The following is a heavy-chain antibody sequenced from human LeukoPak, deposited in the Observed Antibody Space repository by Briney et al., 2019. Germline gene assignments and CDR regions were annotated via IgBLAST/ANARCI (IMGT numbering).Heavy chain of an antibody. CDR3: ARDLSSSITMVVVVNYQDSFDY. CDR1: GYTFTGYY. CDR2: ISPNSGGT. D-gene: IGHD3-22*01. V-gene: IGHV1-2*06. Sequence: ASVKVSCKASGYTFTGYYMHWVRQAPGQGLEWMGRISPNSGGTNYAQKFQGRVTMTRDTSISTAYMELSRLRSDDTAVYYCARDLSSSITMVVVVNYQDSFDYWGQGTLVTVTS. J-gene: IGHJ4*02.